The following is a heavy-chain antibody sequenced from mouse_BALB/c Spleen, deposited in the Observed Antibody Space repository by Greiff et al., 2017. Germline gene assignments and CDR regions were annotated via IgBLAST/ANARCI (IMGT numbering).Heavy chain of an antibody. CDR1: GFSLTSYG. D-gene: IGHD2-4*01. CDR3: ARYDYDGPLPY. Sequence: VKLVESGPGLVAPSQSLSITCTVSGFSLTSYGVHWVRQPPGKGLEWLGVIWAGGSTNYNSALMSRLSISKDNSKSQVFLKMNSLQTDDTAMYYCARYDYDGPLPYWGQGTLVTVSA. V-gene: IGHV2-9*02. J-gene: IGHJ3*01. CDR2: IWAGGST.